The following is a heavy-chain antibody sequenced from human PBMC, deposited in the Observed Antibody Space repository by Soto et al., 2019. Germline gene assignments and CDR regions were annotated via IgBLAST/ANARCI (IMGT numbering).Heavy chain of an antibody. CDR3: AKDTAPASTVLFDF. CDR1: GFTFSSYA. J-gene: IGHJ4*02. D-gene: IGHD6-13*01. V-gene: IGHV3-23*01. CDR2: ISGSGGST. Sequence: EVHLLESGGGLVQPGGSLRLSCAASGFTFSSYAMSWVRQAPGKGLEWVSGISGSGGSTYYADSVKGRFTISRDNSKNTLSLQMNSLRAEDTAVYYCAKDTAPASTVLFDFWGQGTLVTVSS.